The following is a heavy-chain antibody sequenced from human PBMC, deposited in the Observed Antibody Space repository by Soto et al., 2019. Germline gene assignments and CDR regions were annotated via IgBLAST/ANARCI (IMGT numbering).Heavy chain of an antibody. V-gene: IGHV1-2*05. CDR2: IRPKSRGT. D-gene: IGHD3-22*01. CDR1: GYTFINFY. Sequence: ASVKVSCKASGYTFINFYMHWLRQAPGQGCEWMGRIRPKSRGTNYAPKYQGRLPMTLDKSRKTAYMQLRRLMPDDTVVDYCGRPPGYISDLQYFDNWGQGTQVTVSS. CDR3: GRPPGYISDLQYFDN. J-gene: IGHJ4*02.